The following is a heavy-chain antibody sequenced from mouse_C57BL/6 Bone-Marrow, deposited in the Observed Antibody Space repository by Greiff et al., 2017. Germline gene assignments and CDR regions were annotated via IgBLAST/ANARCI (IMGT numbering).Heavy chain of an antibody. CDR3: ARLRYSGSHDY. D-gene: IGHD1-1*01. CDR2: IDPSDSST. J-gene: IGHJ2*01. V-gene: IGHV1-69*01. Sequence: VQLQQPGAELVMPGASVKLSCKASGYTFTSYWMHWVKQRPGQGLEWIGEIDPSDSSTNYNQKFKGKSTLTVDKSSITAYLQFSNLTSDHSAVYYCARLRYSGSHDYWGQGTTLTVSS. CDR1: GYTFTSYW.